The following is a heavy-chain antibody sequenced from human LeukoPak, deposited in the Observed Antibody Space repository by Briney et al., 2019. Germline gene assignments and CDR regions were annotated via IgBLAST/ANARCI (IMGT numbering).Heavy chain of an antibody. CDR2: IYYSGST. Sequence: SETLSLTCTVSGGSISSYYWSWIRQPPGKGLEWIGYIYYSGSTNYNPSLKSRVTISVDTSKNQFSLKLSSVTAADTAVYYCARGERHWYFDLWGRGTLVTVSS. J-gene: IGHJ2*01. CDR1: GGSISSYY. CDR3: ARGERHWYFDL. V-gene: IGHV4-59*01. D-gene: IGHD1-1*01.